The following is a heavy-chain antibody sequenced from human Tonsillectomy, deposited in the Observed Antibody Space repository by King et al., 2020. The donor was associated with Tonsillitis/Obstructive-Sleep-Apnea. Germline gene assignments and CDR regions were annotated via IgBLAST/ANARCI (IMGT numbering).Heavy chain of an antibody. J-gene: IGHJ6*03. V-gene: IGHV4-34*01. CDR3: ARVGGGFLEYQVGYYYYMDV. CDR1: GGSFSDYS. D-gene: IGHD3-3*01. Sequence: QVQLQQWGAGLLKPSETLSLTCAVYGGSFSDYSWSWIRQPPGKGLEWIGEITLSGSTNYNPSLNSRVTISVDTSKNQFSLTLSSVTAADTAVYYCARVGGGFLEYQVGYYYYMDVWGKGTTVTVSS. CDR2: ITLSGST.